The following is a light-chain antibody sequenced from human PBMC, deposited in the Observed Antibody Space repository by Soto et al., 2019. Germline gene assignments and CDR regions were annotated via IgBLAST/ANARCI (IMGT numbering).Light chain of an antibody. CDR3: QQYDNWPPWT. V-gene: IGKV3-15*01. J-gene: IGKJ1*01. Sequence: EIVMTQSPATLSVTPGERATLSCRASESVKSSLAWYQQKPGQAPRLLIYGASTRATGIPDRFSGNGSGTEFTLTISSLESEDFAVYYCQQYDNWPPWTFGQGTKVDIK. CDR2: GAS. CDR1: ESVKSS.